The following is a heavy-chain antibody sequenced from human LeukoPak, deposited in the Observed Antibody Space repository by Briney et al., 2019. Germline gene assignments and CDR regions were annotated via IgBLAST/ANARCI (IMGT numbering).Heavy chain of an antibody. D-gene: IGHD3-3*01. V-gene: IGHV3-7*01. J-gene: IGHJ3*02. CDR2: IKQDASEK. CDR3: AREPSGLGAFDI. Sequence: GGSLRLSCAASGFIFSSYWMSWVRQAPGKGLEWVANIKQDASEKYSVDSVKGRFTISRDNAKNSLYLQMNSLRAEDTAVYYCAREPSGLGAFDIWGQGTMVTVSS. CDR1: GFIFSSYW.